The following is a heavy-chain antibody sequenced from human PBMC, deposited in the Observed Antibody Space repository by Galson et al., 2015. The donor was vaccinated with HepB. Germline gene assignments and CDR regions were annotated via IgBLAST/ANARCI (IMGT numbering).Heavy chain of an antibody. Sequence: SVKVSCKASGYTFTSYAMHWVRQAPGQRLEWMGWINAGNGNTKYSQEFQGRVTITRDTSASTAYMELSSLRFEDTAVYYCARESGRDYYGSGHYGMDVWGQGTTVTVSS. V-gene: IGHV1-3*01. D-gene: IGHD3-10*01. J-gene: IGHJ6*02. CDR2: INAGNGNT. CDR3: ARESGRDYYGSGHYGMDV. CDR1: GYTFTSYA.